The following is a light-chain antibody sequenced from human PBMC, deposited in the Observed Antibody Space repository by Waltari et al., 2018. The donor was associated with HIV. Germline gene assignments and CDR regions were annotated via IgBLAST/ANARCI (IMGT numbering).Light chain of an antibody. J-gene: IGLJ3*02. CDR1: SSDVGGYNY. V-gene: IGLV2-11*01. Sequence: QSALTQPRSMSGSPGQSVTISCTGTSSDVGGYNYVSWYQQHPAKAPKLMMFDVNKRPSGVPDRFSGSNSGNTASLTISGLQAEDEADYYCCSYADKYTWVFGGGTKLTVL. CDR2: DVN. CDR3: CSYADKYTWV.